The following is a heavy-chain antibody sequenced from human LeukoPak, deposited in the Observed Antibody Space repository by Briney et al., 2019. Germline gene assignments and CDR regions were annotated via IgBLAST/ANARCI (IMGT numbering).Heavy chain of an antibody. J-gene: IGHJ4*02. Sequence: GGSLRLSCGASGFTFSSFGMHWVRQAPGKGLEWVAIISYDGSNKYYADSVKGRFTISRDNSKNTLYLQMNSLRAEDAAIYYCATIGDRRTGELYRIDYWGQGTLVTVSS. D-gene: IGHD7-27*01. V-gene: IGHV3-30*03. CDR1: GFTFSSFG. CDR2: ISYDGSNK. CDR3: ATIGDRRTGELYRIDY.